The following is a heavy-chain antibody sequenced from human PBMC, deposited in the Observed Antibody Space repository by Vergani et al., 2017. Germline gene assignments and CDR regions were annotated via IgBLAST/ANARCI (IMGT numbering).Heavy chain of an antibody. D-gene: IGHD4-17*01. J-gene: IGHJ4*02. CDR1: GFSLSTSGVG. CDR3: ARAYGDYVMVVY. Sequence: QITLKESGPTLVKPTQTLTLTCTFSGFSLSTSGVGVGWIRQPPGKALEWLALIYWNDDKRYSPSLESRLTITKDTSKNQVVLTMTNMDPVDTATYYCARAYGDYVMVVYWGQGTLVTVSS. CDR2: IYWNDDK. V-gene: IGHV2-5*01.